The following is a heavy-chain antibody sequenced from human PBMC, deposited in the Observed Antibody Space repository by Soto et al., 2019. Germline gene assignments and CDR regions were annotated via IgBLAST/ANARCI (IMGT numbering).Heavy chain of an antibody. CDR3: AKDRAVAGLLYAFDI. CDR1: GFTFSSYG. J-gene: IGHJ3*02. D-gene: IGHD6-19*01. V-gene: IGHV3-30*18. CDR2: ISYDGSNK. Sequence: QVQLVESGGGVVQPGRSLRLSCAASGFTFSSYGMHWVRQAPGKGLEWVAVISYDGSNKYYADSVKGRFTISRDNSXTTLYLQMNSLRAEDTAVYYCAKDRAVAGLLYAFDIWGQGTMVTVSS.